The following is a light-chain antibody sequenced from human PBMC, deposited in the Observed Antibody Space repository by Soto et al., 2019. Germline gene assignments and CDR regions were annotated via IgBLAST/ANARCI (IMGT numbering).Light chain of an antibody. J-gene: IGKJ1*01. CDR3: QQYVRSPPSWT. CDR2: DAS. Sequence: ETVLTQSPGTLSLSPGERATLSCRASQSVSSSYLAWYQQKPGQAPRLLIYDASSRATGIPDRFSGSGSGTDFTLNISRLEPEDVAVYYCQQYVRSPPSWTFGQGTKVEIK. V-gene: IGKV3-20*01. CDR1: QSVSSSY.